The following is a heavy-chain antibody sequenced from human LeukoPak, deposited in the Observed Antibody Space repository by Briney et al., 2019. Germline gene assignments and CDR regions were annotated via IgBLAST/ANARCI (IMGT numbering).Heavy chain of an antibody. D-gene: IGHD3-22*01. CDR3: ASLDYFDSSDYGDY. CDR1: GFTFNNYA. CDR2: ISGSGGST. Sequence: QAGGSLRLSCAASGFTFNNYAMSWVRQAPGKGLEWVSAISGSGGSTYYTDSVAGRFTISRDNSKNTLYLQMNSLRAEDTALYYCASLDYFDSSDYGDYWGQGTLVTVSS. V-gene: IGHV3-23*01. J-gene: IGHJ4*02.